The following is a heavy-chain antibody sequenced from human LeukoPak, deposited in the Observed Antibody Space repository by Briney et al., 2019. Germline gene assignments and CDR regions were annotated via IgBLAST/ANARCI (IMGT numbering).Heavy chain of an antibody. Sequence: GWFLRLSCATSGFVFSNYAMNWVRQAPGKGLEYVSAITGDGSTPYYANSVKGRFTISRDNSRNTLYLQMGSLRSEDMAVYYCARVGFSGYDSWGQGTLVTVSA. D-gene: IGHD5-12*01. CDR2: ITGDGSTP. CDR1: GFVFSNYA. J-gene: IGHJ5*02. CDR3: ARVGFSGYDS. V-gene: IGHV3-64*01.